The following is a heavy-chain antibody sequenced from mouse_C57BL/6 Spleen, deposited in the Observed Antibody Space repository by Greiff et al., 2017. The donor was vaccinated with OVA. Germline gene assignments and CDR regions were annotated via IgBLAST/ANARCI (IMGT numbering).Heavy chain of an antibody. D-gene: IGHD1-1*01. CDR1: GYTFTDYY. CDR2: INPNNGGT. Sequence: EVQLQQSGPELVKPGASVKISCKASGYTFTDYYMNWVKQSHGKSLEWIGDINPNNGGTSYNQKFKGKATLTVDKSSSTAYMELRSLTSEDSAVYYCARDGSRSYYAMDYWGQGTSVTVSS. J-gene: IGHJ4*01. CDR3: ARDGSRSYYAMDY. V-gene: IGHV1-26*01.